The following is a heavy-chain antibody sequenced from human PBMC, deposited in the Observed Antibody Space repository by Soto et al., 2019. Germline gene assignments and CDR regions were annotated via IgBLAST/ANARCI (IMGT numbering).Heavy chain of an antibody. V-gene: IGHV1-18*04. Sequence: GGSLRLSCAASGYTFTSYGISWVRQAPGQGLEWMGWISAYNGNTNYAQKLQGRVTMTTDTSTSTAYMELRSLRSDDTAVYYCARSTGYSYGYYYGMDVWGQGTTVTVSS. D-gene: IGHD5-18*01. CDR1: GYTFTSYG. CDR3: ARSTGYSYGYYYGMDV. J-gene: IGHJ6*02. CDR2: ISAYNGNT.